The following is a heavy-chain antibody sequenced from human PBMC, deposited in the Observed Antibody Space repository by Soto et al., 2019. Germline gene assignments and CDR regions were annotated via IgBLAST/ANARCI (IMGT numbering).Heavy chain of an antibody. CDR1: GLTFGSYA. CDR2: ISGSGYTT. D-gene: IGHD2-21*02. CDR3: AKWRIAVTAQTALDI. V-gene: IGHV3-23*01. J-gene: IGHJ3*02. Sequence: PGGSLRLSCAASGLTFGSYAMSWSRQTPGEGLEWVSVISGSGYTTAYAESAKGRFTISRDHSKNTLFLQMNSLKAEDTAIYYCAKWRIAVTAQTALDIWGQGAMVTVSS.